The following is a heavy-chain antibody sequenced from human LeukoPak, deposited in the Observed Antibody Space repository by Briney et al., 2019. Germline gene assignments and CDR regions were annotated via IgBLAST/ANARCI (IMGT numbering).Heavy chain of an antibody. D-gene: IGHD2-15*01. CDR3: ARGYCSGGSCYYFDY. J-gene: IGHJ4*02. V-gene: IGHV1-69*04. CDR2: IIPILGIA. Sequence: SVKVSCKTSGYTFTGYYMHWVRQAPGQGLEWMGRIIPILGIANYAQKFQGRVTITADKSTSTAYMELSSLRSEDTAVYYCARGYCSGGSCYYFDYWGQGTLVTVSS. CDR1: GYTFTGYY.